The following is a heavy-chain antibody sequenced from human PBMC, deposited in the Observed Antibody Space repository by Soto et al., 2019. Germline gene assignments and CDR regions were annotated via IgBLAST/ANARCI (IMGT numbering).Heavy chain of an antibody. CDR2: IWYDGSNK. CDR3: ARVRISYSSGWYLVY. V-gene: IGHV3-33*01. Sequence: GGSLRLSCAASGFTFSSYGMHWVRQAPGKGLEWVAVIWYDGSNKYYADSVKGRFTISRDNSKNTLYLQMNSLRAEDTAVYYCARVRISYSSGWYLVYWGQGTLVTVSS. CDR1: GFTFSSYG. D-gene: IGHD6-19*01. J-gene: IGHJ4*02.